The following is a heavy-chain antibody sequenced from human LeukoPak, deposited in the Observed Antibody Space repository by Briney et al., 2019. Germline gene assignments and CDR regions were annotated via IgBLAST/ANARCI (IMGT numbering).Heavy chain of an antibody. CDR1: GGSISNSSSS. CDR2: ISYSGST. Sequence: SETLSLTCTVSGGSISNSSSSWGWIRQPPGKGLEWIASISYSGSTYYNPSLKSRVTISADTSRNQFSLKLSSVTAADTAVYYCARVKEGPLPSNYFDYWGQGILVTVSS. CDR3: ARVKEGPLPSNYFDY. D-gene: IGHD2-15*01. J-gene: IGHJ4*02. V-gene: IGHV4-39*07.